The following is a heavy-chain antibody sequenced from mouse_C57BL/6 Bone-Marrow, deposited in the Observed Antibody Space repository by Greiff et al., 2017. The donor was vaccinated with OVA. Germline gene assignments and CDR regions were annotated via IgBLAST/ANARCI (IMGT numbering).Heavy chain of an antibody. CDR3: ARHEDGYDASYFDY. D-gene: IGHD2-2*01. CDR2: IYPGDGDT. V-gene: IGHV1-82*01. J-gene: IGHJ2*01. CDR1: GYAFSSSW. Sequence: QVQLQQSGPELVKPGASVKISCKASGYAFSSSWMNWVKQRPGKGLEWIGRIYPGDGDTNYNGKFKGKATLTADKSSSTAYMQLSSLTSEDSAVYFCARHEDGYDASYFDYWGQGTTLTVSS.